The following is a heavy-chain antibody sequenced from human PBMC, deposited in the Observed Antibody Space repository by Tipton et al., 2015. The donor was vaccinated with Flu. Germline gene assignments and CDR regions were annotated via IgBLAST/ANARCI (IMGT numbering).Heavy chain of an antibody. Sequence: TLSLTCSVSGVSVSDYYWSWVRQPPGKGLEWIGYFYYGGSYNYDPSLKSRVTMSVDKSKNQLSLRLTSLTAADTAMYYCARHGYHWNDDHFDYWGRGTLVTVSS. D-gene: IGHD1-1*01. CDR2: FYYGGSY. J-gene: IGHJ4*02. CDR3: ARHGYHWNDDHFDY. V-gene: IGHV4-59*02. CDR1: GVSVSDYY.